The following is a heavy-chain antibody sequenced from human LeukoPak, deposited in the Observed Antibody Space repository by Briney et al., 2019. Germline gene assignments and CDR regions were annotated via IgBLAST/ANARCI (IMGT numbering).Heavy chain of an antibody. Sequence: GPSVKVSCKASGGTFSSYAISWVRQAPGQGLEWMGRIIPILGIANYAQKFQGRVTITADKSTSTAYMELSSLRSEDTAVYYCARDSAVGATTMVDYWGQGTLVTVSS. CDR1: GGTFSSYA. CDR2: IIPILGIA. J-gene: IGHJ4*02. CDR3: ARDSAVGATTMVDY. D-gene: IGHD1-26*01. V-gene: IGHV1-69*04.